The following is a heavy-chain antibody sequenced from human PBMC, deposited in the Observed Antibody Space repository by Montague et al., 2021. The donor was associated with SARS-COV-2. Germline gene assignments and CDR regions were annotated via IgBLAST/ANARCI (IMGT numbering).Heavy chain of an antibody. D-gene: IGHD3-3*01. CDR1: GDSISDYN. CDR2: IYSSGYT. Sequence: SETLSLTCTVSGDSISDYNWSWIRQPAGKGLERIGIIYSSGYTNYNPSLKGRVTMSVDASKNYLSLGLSFVTAADTAVYYCARAPRIMISGVVMPRSYGMDVWGQGTTVTVSS. V-gene: IGHV4-4*07. J-gene: IGHJ6*02. CDR3: ARAPRIMISGVVMPRSYGMDV.